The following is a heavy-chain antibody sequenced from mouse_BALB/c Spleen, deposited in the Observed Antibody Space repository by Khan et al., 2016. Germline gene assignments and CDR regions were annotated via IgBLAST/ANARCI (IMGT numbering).Heavy chain of an antibody. D-gene: IGHD2-4*01. CDR3: ARRIYYDYEIYAMDY. V-gene: IGHV5-6*01. CDR1: GFTFSSYG. J-gene: IGHJ4*01. Sequence: EVELVESGGDLVKPGGSLKLSCAASGFTFSSYGMSWVRQTPDKRLEWVATISSGGIYTYYPDSVKGRFIISRDNAKNTLYLQMSSLKSQDTAMYYCARRIYYDYEIYAMDYWGQGTSVTVSS. CDR2: ISSGGIYT.